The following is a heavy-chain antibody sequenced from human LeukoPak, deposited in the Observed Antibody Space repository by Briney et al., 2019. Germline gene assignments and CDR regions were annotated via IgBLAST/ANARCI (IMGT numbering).Heavy chain of an antibody. D-gene: IGHD3-10*01. V-gene: IGHV3-7*01. CDR1: GFTFSRYW. J-gene: IGHJ5*02. Sequence: GGSLRLSCAASGFTFSRYWMSWVRQAPGKGLEWVANIKKDGSEKYYVDSVKGRFTISRDNAKNSLYLQMNSLRAEDTAVYYCAREVTMVRGVNWFDPWGQGTLVTVSS. CDR3: AREVTMVRGVNWFDP. CDR2: IKKDGSEK.